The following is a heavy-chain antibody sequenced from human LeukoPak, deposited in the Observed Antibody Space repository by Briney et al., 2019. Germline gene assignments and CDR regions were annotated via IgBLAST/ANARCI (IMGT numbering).Heavy chain of an antibody. CDR1: GGSISSSSYS. D-gene: IGHD3-3*01. CDR2: IYYSGST. J-gene: IGHJ6*02. Sequence: SETLSLTCTVSGGSISSSSYSWGWIRQPPGKGLEWIGSIYYSGSTYYNPSLKSRVTISVDTSKNQFSLKLSSVTAADTAVYYCARGESYDFWSGYSGMDVWGQGTTVTVSS. V-gene: IGHV4-39*01. CDR3: ARGESYDFWSGYSGMDV.